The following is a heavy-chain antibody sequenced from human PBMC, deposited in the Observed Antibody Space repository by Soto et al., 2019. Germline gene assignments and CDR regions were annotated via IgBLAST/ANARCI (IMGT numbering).Heavy chain of an antibody. CDR2: ISAYNGNT. V-gene: IGHV1-18*01. CDR3: ARAPIDFWSGRHDY. CDR1: GYTFTSYG. Sequence: QVQLVQSGAEVKKPGASVKVSCKASGYTFTSYGISWVRQAPGQGLEWMGWISAYNGNTNYAQKLQGRVTMTTDTSTGTAYMELRSLTSDDTAVYYFARAPIDFWSGRHDYWGQGTLVTVSS. D-gene: IGHD3-3*01. J-gene: IGHJ4*02.